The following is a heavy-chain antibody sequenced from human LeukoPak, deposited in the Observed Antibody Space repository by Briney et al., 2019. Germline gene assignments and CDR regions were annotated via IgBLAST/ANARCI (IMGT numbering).Heavy chain of an antibody. D-gene: IGHD3-3*01. Sequence: PSETLSLTCAVYGRSFSGYYWSWIRQPPGKGLEWIGEINHSGSTNYNPSLKSRVTISVDTSKNQFSLKLSSVTAADTAVYYCARAYYDFWSGYQFDYWGQGTLVTVSS. CDR3: ARAYYDFWSGYQFDY. CDR2: INHSGST. J-gene: IGHJ4*02. V-gene: IGHV4-34*01. CDR1: GRSFSGYY.